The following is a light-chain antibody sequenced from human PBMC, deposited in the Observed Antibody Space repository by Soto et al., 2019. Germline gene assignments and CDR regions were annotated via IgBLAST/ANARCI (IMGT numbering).Light chain of an antibody. J-gene: IGKJ2*01. Sequence: DIQMTQSPSSLCASVGDRFTITCRASQSISSYLNWYQQKPGKAPKLLIYAASSLQSGVPSRFSGSGSGTDFTLTISSLQPEDFATYYCQQSYSTPYTFGQGTKLEIK. CDR2: AAS. CDR3: QQSYSTPYT. V-gene: IGKV1-39*01. CDR1: QSISSY.